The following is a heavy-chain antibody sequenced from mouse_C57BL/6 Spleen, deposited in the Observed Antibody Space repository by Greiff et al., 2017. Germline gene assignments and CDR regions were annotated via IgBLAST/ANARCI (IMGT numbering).Heavy chain of an antibody. CDR2: IDPETGGT. J-gene: IGHJ2*01. CDR3: TREGLGLFDY. CDR1: GYTFTDYE. Sequence: VKLMESGAELVRPGASVTLSCKASGYTFTDYEMHWVKQTPVHGLEWIGAIDPETGGTAYNQKFKGKAILTADKSSSTAYMERRSLTSEDSAVYYCTREGLGLFDYWGQGTTLTVSS. V-gene: IGHV1-15*01. D-gene: IGHD3-3*01.